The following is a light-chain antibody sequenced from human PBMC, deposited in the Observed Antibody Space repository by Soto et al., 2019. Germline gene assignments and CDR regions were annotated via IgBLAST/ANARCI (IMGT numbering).Light chain of an antibody. CDR3: QQYDRYSLT. Sequence: DIQMTQSPSTLSASVGDRVTITCRASQSISTWLAWYQQKPGKAPNLLIYRASSLQGGVPSRFTGRGSGTDFTLTISNLQPDDFATYYCQQYDRYSLTFGGGTKVEIK. CDR1: QSISTW. CDR2: RAS. J-gene: IGKJ4*01. V-gene: IGKV1-5*03.